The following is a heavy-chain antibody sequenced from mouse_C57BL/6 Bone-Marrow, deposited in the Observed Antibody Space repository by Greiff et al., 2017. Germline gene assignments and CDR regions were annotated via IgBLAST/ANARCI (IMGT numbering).Heavy chain of an antibody. J-gene: IGHJ1*03. CDR1: GYTFTSYG. V-gene: IGHV1-81*01. Sequence: QVQLQQSGAELARPGASVKLSCKASGYTFTSYGISWVNQRTGQGLEWIGEIYPRSGNTYYNEKFKGKATLTADKSSSTAYMELRSLTSEDSAVYFCARRGGTTVAYWYFDVWGTGTTVTVSS. CDR3: ARRGGTTVAYWYFDV. D-gene: IGHD1-1*01. CDR2: IYPRSGNT.